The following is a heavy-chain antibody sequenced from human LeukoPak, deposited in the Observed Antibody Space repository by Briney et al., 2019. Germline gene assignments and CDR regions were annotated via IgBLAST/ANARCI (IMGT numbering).Heavy chain of an antibody. V-gene: IGHV4-59*08. CDR1: GGSINSYY. J-gene: IGHJ3*02. D-gene: IGHD1-26*01. CDR3: ARRLRIEGGTRRGDALDM. CDR2: FYNSGST. Sequence: PSETLSLTCTVAGGSINSYYWTWIRQPPGKGLKWIGYFYNSGSTNYNPSLKSRVAISTDTSKKQFSLRVSSVTAADTAVYYCARRLRIEGGTRRGDALDMWGQGTMVTVSS.